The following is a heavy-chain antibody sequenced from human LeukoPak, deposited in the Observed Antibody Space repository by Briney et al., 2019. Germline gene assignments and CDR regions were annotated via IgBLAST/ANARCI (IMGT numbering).Heavy chain of an antibody. CDR2: IIPIFGTA. CDR1: GGTFSSYA. D-gene: IGHD3-22*01. CDR3: ARWYYYDSSGYKAFDY. V-gene: IGHV1-69*13. J-gene: IGHJ4*02. Sequence: GASVKVSCKASGGTFSSYAISWVRQAPGQGLEWMGGIIPIFGTANYAQKFQGRVTITADESTSTAYMELCSLRSEDTAVYYCARWYYYDSSGYKAFDYWGQGTLVTVSS.